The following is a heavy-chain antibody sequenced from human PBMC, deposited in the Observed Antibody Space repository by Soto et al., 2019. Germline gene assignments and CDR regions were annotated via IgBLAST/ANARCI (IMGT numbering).Heavy chain of an antibody. V-gene: IGHV4-4*02. D-gene: IGHD2-15*01. CDR1: GGSISSSNW. CDR2: IYHSGST. Sequence: QVQLQESGPGLVKPSGTLSLTCAVSGGSISSSNWWSWVRQPPGKGLEWIGEIYHSGSTNYNPSLKSRVIISVDKSKNQFSLKLSSVTAADTAVYYCARSGGGLGYCSGGSCYFDYWGQGTLVTVSS. J-gene: IGHJ4*02. CDR3: ARSGGGLGYCSGGSCYFDY.